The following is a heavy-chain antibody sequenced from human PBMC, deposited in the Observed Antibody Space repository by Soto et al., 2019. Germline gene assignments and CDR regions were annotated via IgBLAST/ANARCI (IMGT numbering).Heavy chain of an antibody. J-gene: IGHJ6*02. CDR3: ARDRGYDAHDYYYNAMDV. Sequence: GGSLRLSCAASGSTFSDYYMSWIRQAPGKGLEWVSYISSSGSTIYYADSVKGRFTISRDNAKNSLYLQMNSLGAEDTAVYYCARDRGYDAHDYYYNAMDVWGQGTTVTVSS. V-gene: IGHV3-11*04. CDR2: ISSSGSTI. D-gene: IGHD2-15*01. CDR1: GSTFSDYY.